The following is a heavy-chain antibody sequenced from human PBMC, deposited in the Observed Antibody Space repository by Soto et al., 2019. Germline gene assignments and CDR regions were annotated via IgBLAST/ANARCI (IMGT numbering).Heavy chain of an antibody. CDR2: IYYSGST. D-gene: IGHD3-10*01. J-gene: IGHJ4*02. CDR3: ARTITMVRGVIIGLGSFDY. CDR1: GGSISSGGYY. Sequence: SETLSLTCTVSGGSISSGGYYWSWIRQHPGKGLEWIGYIYYSGSTYYNPSLKSRVTISVDTSKNQFSLKLSSVTTADTAVYSCARTITMVRGVIIGLGSFDYWGQGTLVTVSS. V-gene: IGHV4-31*03.